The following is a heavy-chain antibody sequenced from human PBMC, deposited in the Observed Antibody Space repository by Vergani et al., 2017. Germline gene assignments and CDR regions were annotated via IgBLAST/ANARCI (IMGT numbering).Heavy chain of an antibody. V-gene: IGHV1-69*01. Sequence: QVQLVQSGAEVKKPGSSVKVSCKASGGTFSSYAISWVRQAPGHGLEWMGGIIPIFGTANYAQKFQGRVTITADESTSTAYMELSSLRSEDTAVYYCAREGVPIVVVPAARRYFDLWGRGTLVTVSS. CDR2: IIPIFGTA. J-gene: IGHJ2*01. D-gene: IGHD2-2*01. CDR3: AREGVPIVVVPAARRYFDL. CDR1: GGTFSSYA.